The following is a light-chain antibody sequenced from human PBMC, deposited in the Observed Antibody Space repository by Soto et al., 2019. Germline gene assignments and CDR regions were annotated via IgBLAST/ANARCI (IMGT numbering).Light chain of an antibody. Sequence: DIQMTQSPSSLSASVGDIVTITGLASQSIGRFLNWHQQKPGKAPNVLINVASTVRSGVPSRFSGSGSGTEFTLTISSLQTDDFSTYYCQQYHSYWTFGQGTKVDIK. J-gene: IGKJ1*01. V-gene: IGKV1-5*01. CDR3: QQYHSYWT. CDR2: VAS. CDR1: QSIGRF.